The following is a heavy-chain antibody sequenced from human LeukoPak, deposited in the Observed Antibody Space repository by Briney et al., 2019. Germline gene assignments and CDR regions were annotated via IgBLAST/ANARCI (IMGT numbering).Heavy chain of an antibody. CDR3: AREGRVMTLVRGVTPFDY. V-gene: IGHV3-7*01. CDR2: IKQDGSEK. CDR1: GFTFSDNW. Sequence: GGSLRLSCAASGFTFSDNWMTWVRQAPGKGLEWVATIKQDGSEKYYVDSVRGRFTISRDNAKNSLSLQMNSLRAEDTAVYYCAREGRVMTLVRGVTPFDYWGQGTLVTVSS. D-gene: IGHD3-10*01. J-gene: IGHJ4*02.